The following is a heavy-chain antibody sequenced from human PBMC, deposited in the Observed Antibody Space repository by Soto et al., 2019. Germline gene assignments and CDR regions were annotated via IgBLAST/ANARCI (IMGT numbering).Heavy chain of an antibody. CDR2: INHSGST. CDR1: GGSFSGYY. Sequence: SETLSLTCAVYGGSFSGYYWSWIRQPPGKGLEWIGEINHSGSTNYNPSLKSRVTISVDTSKNQFSLKLSSVTAADTAVYYCARSIVVVPAAPYASEYQGVRYIDYWGQGTLVTVSS. CDR3: ARSIVVVPAAPYASEYQGVRYIDY. V-gene: IGHV4-34*01. J-gene: IGHJ4*02. D-gene: IGHD2-2*01.